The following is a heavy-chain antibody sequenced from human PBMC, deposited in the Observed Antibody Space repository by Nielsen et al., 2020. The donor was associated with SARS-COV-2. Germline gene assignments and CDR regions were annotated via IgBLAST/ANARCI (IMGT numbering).Heavy chain of an antibody. Sequence: WIRQPPGKGLEWVANIKQDGSEKYYVDSVKGRFTISRDNAKNSLYLQMNSLRAEDTAVYYCARDLGYTDAFDIWGQGTMVTVSS. CDR2: IKQDGSEK. J-gene: IGHJ3*02. D-gene: IGHD1-1*01. CDR3: ARDLGYTDAFDI. V-gene: IGHV3-7*01.